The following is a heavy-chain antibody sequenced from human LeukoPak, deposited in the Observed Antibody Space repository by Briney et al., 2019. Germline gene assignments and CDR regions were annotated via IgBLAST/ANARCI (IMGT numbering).Heavy chain of an antibody. Sequence: ASVKVSCKASGYTFTSYYMHWVRQAPGQGLEWMGIINPSGGSTSYAQKFQGRVTMTRNTSISTAYMELSSLRSEDTAVYYCARGIVGATTGVPIDYWGQGTLVTVSS. CDR1: GYTFTSYY. CDR2: INPSGGST. J-gene: IGHJ4*02. V-gene: IGHV1-46*01. CDR3: ARGIVGATTGVPIDY. D-gene: IGHD1-26*01.